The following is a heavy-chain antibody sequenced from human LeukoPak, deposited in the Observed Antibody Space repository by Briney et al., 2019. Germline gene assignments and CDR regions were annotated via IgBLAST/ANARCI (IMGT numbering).Heavy chain of an antibody. D-gene: IGHD3-3*01. Sequence: ASVKVSCKASGYTFTSYYMHWVRQAPGQGLEWMGTINPSGGSTSYAQKFQGSVTMTRDTSTSTVYMELSSLRSEDTAVYYCARDGRVHYDFWSGYYRDEVWFDPWGQGTLVTVSS. V-gene: IGHV1-46*03. J-gene: IGHJ5*02. CDR1: GYTFTSYY. CDR3: ARDGRVHYDFWSGYYRDEVWFDP. CDR2: INPSGGST.